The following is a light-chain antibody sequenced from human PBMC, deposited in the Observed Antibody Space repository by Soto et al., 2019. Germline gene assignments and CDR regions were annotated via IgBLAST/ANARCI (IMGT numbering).Light chain of an antibody. Sequence: ETVMTQSPGTLSVSPGERATLSCRASQSVSSNLAWYQQKPGQAPRLLIYGASTRATGIPARFSGSGSGTEFTLTINSLQPGDFATYYCQQYNSYSITFGQGTRL. J-gene: IGKJ5*01. V-gene: IGKV3-15*01. CDR2: GAS. CDR3: QQYNSYSIT. CDR1: QSVSSN.